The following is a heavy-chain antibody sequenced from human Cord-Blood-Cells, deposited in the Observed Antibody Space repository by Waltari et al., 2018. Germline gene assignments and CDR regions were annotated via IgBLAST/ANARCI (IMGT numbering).Heavy chain of an antibody. J-gene: IGHJ4*02. CDR2: INPNSGGT. CDR3: AREVTITMVRGVNPFDY. CDR1: GYPFTGYY. D-gene: IGHD3-10*01. V-gene: IGHV1-2*02. Sequence: QVQLVQSGAEVKKPGASVKVSCQASGYPFTGYYMHWVRPAPGQGLEWMGWINPNSGGTNYAQKFQGRVTMTRDTSISTAYMELSRLRSDDTAVYYCAREVTITMVRGVNPFDYWGQGTLVTVSS.